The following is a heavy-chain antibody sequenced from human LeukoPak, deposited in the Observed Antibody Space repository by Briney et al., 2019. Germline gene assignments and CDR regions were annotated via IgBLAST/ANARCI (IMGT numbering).Heavy chain of an antibody. CDR1: GFTFSSYA. Sequence: GESLRLSCAPSGFTFSSYAMSWVRQAPGKGLERVSVISGSGVSTYYGDSVKGRFTISRDNSKNTLHLQMNSLRAEDTAVYYCARDHLGDSYSDYWGQGTLVTVSS. J-gene: IGHJ4*02. V-gene: IGHV3-23*01. CDR2: ISGSGVST. D-gene: IGHD3-10*01. CDR3: ARDHLGDSYSDY.